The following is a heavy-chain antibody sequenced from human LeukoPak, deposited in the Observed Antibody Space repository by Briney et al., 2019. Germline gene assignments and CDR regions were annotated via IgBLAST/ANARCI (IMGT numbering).Heavy chain of an antibody. CDR1: GFTFSAFW. V-gene: IGHV3-7*01. D-gene: IGHD2-8*02. Sequence: PPGGSLRLSCAASGFTFSAFWMTWVRQAPGKGLEWVANIKPDGSEKSYVGSVKGRFTISRDNAKNSLYLEMNSLRAEDTALYYCTTNTGDDWGQGTLVTVSS. J-gene: IGHJ4*02. CDR2: IKPDGSEK. CDR3: TTNTGDD.